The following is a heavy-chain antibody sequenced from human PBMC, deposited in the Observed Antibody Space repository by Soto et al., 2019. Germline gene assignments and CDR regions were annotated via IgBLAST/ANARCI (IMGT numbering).Heavy chain of an antibody. CDR3: ARESSAGYSSAWYVPPDY. CDR1: GFTFSSYS. CDR2: ISSSSSYI. V-gene: IGHV3-21*06. D-gene: IGHD6-19*01. J-gene: IGHJ4*02. Sequence: GGSLRLSCAASGFTFSSYSMNWVRQAPGKGLEWVSCISSSSSYIYYADSVKGRFTISRDNAKNSLYLQMSSLRAEDTAVYYFARESSAGYSSAWYVPPDYWGQGTLVTVSS.